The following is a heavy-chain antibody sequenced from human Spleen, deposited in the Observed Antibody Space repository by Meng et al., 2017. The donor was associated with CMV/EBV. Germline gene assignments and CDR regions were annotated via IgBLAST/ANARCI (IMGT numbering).Heavy chain of an antibody. Sequence: ESLKISCTVSGDSLSGFYWSWIRQPPGKGLEWIGYIYYSGYTNYIPSLKSRATISVDRPKKQFSLELTSVTAADTAVYFCARIGWSSWPGISWFDPWGLGTLVTVSS. J-gene: IGHJ5*02. V-gene: IGHV4-59*01. CDR2: IYYSGYT. CDR1: GDSLSGFY. D-gene: IGHD6-13*01. CDR3: ARIGWSSWPGISWFDP.